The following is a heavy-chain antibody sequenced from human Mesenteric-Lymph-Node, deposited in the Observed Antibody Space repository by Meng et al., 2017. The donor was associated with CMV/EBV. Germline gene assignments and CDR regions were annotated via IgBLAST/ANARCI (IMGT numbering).Heavy chain of an antibody. Sequence: GESLKISCAASGFTFSSYGMHWVRQAPGKGLEWVAVIWYDGSNKYYADSVKGRFTISRDNPNNTLYLQMTGLRPEDTAVYYCGGEPLAARPLAVEEWGQGTLVTVSS. J-gene: IGHJ4*01. CDR2: IWYDGSNK. CDR3: GGEPLAARPLAVEE. D-gene: IGHD6-6*01. V-gene: IGHV3-33*01. CDR1: GFTFSSYG.